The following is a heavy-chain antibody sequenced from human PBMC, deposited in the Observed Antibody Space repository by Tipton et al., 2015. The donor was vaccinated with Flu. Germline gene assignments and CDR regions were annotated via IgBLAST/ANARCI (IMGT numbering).Heavy chain of an antibody. J-gene: IGHJ4*02. Sequence: TLSLTCAVFGGSFSGYYWSWIRQAPGKGLEWIGEINDSGSTNYNPSLKSRVTISVDMSKNQFSLKLSSVTAADTAVYYCARSYLGGWYYFDYWGQGTLVTVSS. V-gene: IGHV4-34*01. D-gene: IGHD6-19*01. CDR3: ARSYLGGWYYFDY. CDR2: INDSGST. CDR1: GGSFSGYY.